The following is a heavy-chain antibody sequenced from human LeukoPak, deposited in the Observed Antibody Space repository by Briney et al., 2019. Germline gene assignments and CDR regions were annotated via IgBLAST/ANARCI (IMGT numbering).Heavy chain of an antibody. CDR1: GFTFNDYA. D-gene: IGHD3-22*01. V-gene: IGHV3-9*01. Sequence: PGGSLRLSCAASGFTFNDYAMHWVRQAPGKDLEWVSGIGWNSHIIGYEDSVKGRFTISRDNARNSLSLQMNSLRAEDTAFYYCAKDRDSSGFAPYFDYWGQGILVTVSS. CDR2: IGWNSHII. J-gene: IGHJ4*02. CDR3: AKDRDSSGFAPYFDY.